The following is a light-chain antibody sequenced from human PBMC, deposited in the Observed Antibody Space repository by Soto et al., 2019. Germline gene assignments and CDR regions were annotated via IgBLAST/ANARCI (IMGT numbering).Light chain of an antibody. CDR2: DAT. J-gene: IGLJ2*01. Sequence: QAVVTQEPSLTVSPGGTVTLTCGSTTGAVTNDRYPYWFQQKPGQAPTTLIYDATKKHSWTPARFSGSLLGGKAALTLSGAQAEDEADYYCLLFYSGGRVAFGGGTKVTVL. V-gene: IGLV7-46*01. CDR1: TGAVTNDRY. CDR3: LLFYSGGRVA.